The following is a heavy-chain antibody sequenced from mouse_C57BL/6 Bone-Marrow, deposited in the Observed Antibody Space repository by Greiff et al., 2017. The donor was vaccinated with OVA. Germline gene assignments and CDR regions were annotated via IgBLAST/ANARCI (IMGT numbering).Heavy chain of an antibody. CDR2: IDPSDSYT. D-gene: IGHD2-14*01. CDR3: AVRRYFDV. V-gene: IGHV1-69*01. Sequence: VQLQQPGAELVMPGASVKLSCKASGYTFTSYWMHWVKQRPGQGLEWIGEIDPSDSYTNYNEKFKSKATLTVDKSSSTAYMQLSSLTSEDAAVYDCAVRRYFDVWGTGTTVTVSS. CDR1: GYTFTSYW. J-gene: IGHJ1*03.